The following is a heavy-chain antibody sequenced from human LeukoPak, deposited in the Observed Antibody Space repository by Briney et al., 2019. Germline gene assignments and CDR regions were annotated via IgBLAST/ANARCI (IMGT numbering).Heavy chain of an antibody. V-gene: IGHV4-34*01. Sequence: SETLSLTCAVYGGSFSGYYWSWIRQPPGKGLEWIGEINHSGSTNYNPSLKSRVTISVDTSKNQFSLKLSSVTAADTAVYYCARGLSYCGGDCLESRSDAFDIWGQGTMVTVSS. J-gene: IGHJ3*02. D-gene: IGHD2-21*01. CDR2: INHSGST. CDR3: ARGLSYCGGDCLESRSDAFDI. CDR1: GGSFSGYY.